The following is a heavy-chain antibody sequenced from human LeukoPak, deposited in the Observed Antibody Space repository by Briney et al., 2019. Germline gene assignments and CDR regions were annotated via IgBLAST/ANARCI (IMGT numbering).Heavy chain of an antibody. CDR2: TYYRSKWYN. J-gene: IGHJ4*02. CDR1: GDSVSSNSAA. Sequence: SQTLSLTCAISGDSVSSNSAAWNWIRQSPSRGLEWLGRTYYRSKWYNDYAVSVKSRITINPDTSKNQFSLQLNSVTPEDSAVFYCASQAVAGLYPFDNWGQGTLVTVSS. V-gene: IGHV6-1*01. D-gene: IGHD6-19*01. CDR3: ASQAVAGLYPFDN.